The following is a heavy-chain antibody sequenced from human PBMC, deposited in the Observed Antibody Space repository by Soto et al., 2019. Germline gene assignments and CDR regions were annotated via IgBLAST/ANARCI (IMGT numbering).Heavy chain of an antibody. J-gene: IGHJ4*02. CDR1: GGTFSSYA. Sequence: SVKVSCKASGGTFSSYAINGVVQAPGQGREWMGGIIPIFGTANYAQKFQGRVTITADESTSTAYMELSSLRSEDTAVYYCARALGSFAFDYWGQGTLVTVSS. V-gene: IGHV1-69*13. D-gene: IGHD3-3*02. CDR2: IIPIFGTA. CDR3: ARALGSFAFDY.